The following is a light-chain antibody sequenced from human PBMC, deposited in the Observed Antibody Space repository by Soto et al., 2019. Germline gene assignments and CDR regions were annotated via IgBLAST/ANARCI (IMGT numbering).Light chain of an antibody. CDR3: QQYGSSPPMCT. CDR2: VAT. Sequence: EIVLTQSPGTLSLSPGERATLSCRASQSVNSRFLAWYQQKPGQAPRLLMYVATTRATGIPDRFSGSGSGADFTLTISRLEPEDFAVYYCQQYGSSPPMCTFGQGTKLEIK. V-gene: IGKV3-20*01. J-gene: IGKJ2*02. CDR1: QSVNSRF.